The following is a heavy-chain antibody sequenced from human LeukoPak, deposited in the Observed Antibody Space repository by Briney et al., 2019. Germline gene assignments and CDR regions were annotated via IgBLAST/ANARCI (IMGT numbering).Heavy chain of an antibody. Sequence: GGSLRLSCVVSGFPISTYTTTWVRQTPEKGLEWVSSITFGGGTTYYADSVRGRFTISRDDSENTLYLQMTSLRVEDTAVYYCARATYDSNGYTANHDSWGQGTLVTVSS. J-gene: IGHJ4*02. V-gene: IGHV3-23*01. CDR2: ITFGGGTT. CDR1: GFPISTYT. D-gene: IGHD3-22*01. CDR3: ARATYDSNGYTANHDS.